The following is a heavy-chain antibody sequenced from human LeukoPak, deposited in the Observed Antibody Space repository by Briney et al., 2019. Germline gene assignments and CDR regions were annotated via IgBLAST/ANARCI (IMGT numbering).Heavy chain of an antibody. CDR1: GFSFSSYG. D-gene: IGHD3-10*01. CDR3: AKDAGSVTYSNY. CDR2: VRYDGSDK. Sequence: PGGSLRLSCAASGFSFSSYGMHWVRQAPGKGLEWVAIVRYDGSDKYYADSVKGRFTVSRDNSKNTLYLQMNSLRAEDTAVYYCAKDAGSVTYSNYWGQGTLVTVSS. J-gene: IGHJ4*02. V-gene: IGHV3-30*02.